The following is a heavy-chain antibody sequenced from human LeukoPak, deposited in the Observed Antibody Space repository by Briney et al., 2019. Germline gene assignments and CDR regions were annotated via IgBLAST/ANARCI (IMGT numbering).Heavy chain of an antibody. V-gene: IGHV4-39*01. J-gene: IGHJ5*02. CDR3: ARRDFWCSGGSCYNWFDP. D-gene: IGHD2-15*01. CDR1: GGSISSGGYY. Sequence: SETLSLTCTVSGGSISSGGYYWSWIRQPPGKGLEWIGSIYYSGSTYYNPSLKSRVTISVDTSKNQFSLKLSSVTAADTAVYYCARRDFWCSGGSCYNWFDPWGQGTLVTVSS. CDR2: IYYSGST.